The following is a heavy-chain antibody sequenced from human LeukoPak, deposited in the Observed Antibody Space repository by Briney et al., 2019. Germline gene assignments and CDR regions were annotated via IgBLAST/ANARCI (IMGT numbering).Heavy chain of an antibody. CDR3: ARRYCSSTSC. CDR2: IYYSGST. Sequence: SETLSLTCTVSGGSISSSSYYWGWIRQPPGKGLEWIGSIYYSGSTYYNPSLKSRVTISVDTSKNQFSLKLSSVTAADTAVYYCARRYCSSTSCWGQGTLVTVST. CDR1: GGSISSSSYY. D-gene: IGHD2-2*01. V-gene: IGHV4-39*01. J-gene: IGHJ4*02.